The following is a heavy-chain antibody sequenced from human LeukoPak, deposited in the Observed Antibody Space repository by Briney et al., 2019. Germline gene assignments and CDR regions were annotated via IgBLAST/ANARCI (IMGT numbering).Heavy chain of an antibody. CDR2: ISTSTTTI. CDR3: ASWGEGALDN. J-gene: IGHJ4*02. Sequence: GGSLRLSCAASGFTFSSYGMSWVRQAPGKGLEWISYISTSTTTIYYANSVKGRFTISRDNAKKSLYLQMNSLRVEDTGVYYCASWGEGALDNWGQGTLVTVSS. V-gene: IGHV3-48*01. CDR1: GFTFSSYG. D-gene: IGHD1-26*01.